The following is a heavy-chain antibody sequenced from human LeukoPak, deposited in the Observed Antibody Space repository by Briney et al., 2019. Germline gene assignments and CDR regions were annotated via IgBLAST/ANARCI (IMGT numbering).Heavy chain of an antibody. D-gene: IGHD2-15*01. V-gene: IGHV3-30*18. CDR1: GFTLSSYD. J-gene: IGHJ4*02. CDR3: AKDAGYCSGGSCYYFDY. Sequence: GGSLRLSCAASGFTLSSYDMHWVRQAPGKGLEWVAVISYDGSNKYYADSVKGRFTISRDNSKNTLYLQMNSLRAEDTAVYYCAKDAGYCSGGSCYYFDYWGQGTLVTVSS. CDR2: ISYDGSNK.